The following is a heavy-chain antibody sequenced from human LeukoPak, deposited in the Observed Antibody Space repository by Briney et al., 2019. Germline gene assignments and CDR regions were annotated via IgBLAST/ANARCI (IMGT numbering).Heavy chain of an antibody. Sequence: PSETLSLTCTVSGGSISSYYWSWIGQPPGKGLEWIGYIYYSGTTNYNPSLKSRVTISVDTSKNQFSLKLSSVTAADTAVYYCARGVYIAAAQYAYWGQGTLVTVSS. CDR1: GGSISSYY. D-gene: IGHD6-13*01. V-gene: IGHV4-59*01. CDR3: ARGVYIAAAQYAY. J-gene: IGHJ4*02. CDR2: IYYSGTT.